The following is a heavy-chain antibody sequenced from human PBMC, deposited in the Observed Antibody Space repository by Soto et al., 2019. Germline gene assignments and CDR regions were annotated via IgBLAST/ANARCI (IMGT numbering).Heavy chain of an antibody. D-gene: IGHD5-12*01. CDR3: ARKRIVATRNWFDP. CDR1: GFTFSSYA. V-gene: IGHV3-23*01. Sequence: PVGSLRLSCAASGFTFSSYAMSWVRQAPGKGLEWVSAISGSGGSTYYADSVKGRFTISRDNSKNTLYLQMNSLRAEDTAVYYCARKRIVATRNWFDPWGQGTLVTVSS. CDR2: ISGSGGST. J-gene: IGHJ5*02.